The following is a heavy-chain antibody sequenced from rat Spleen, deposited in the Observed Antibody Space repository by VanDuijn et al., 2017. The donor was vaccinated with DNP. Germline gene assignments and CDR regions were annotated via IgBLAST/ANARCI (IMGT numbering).Heavy chain of an antibody. Sequence: EVQLVESGGGLVQPGRSLKLSCAASGVTFSDYDMVWVRQAPTRGLEWVASITTGGGNSYYRDSVKGRFTISRDNAKSTLYLQMDSLRSEETATYYCARQGNNFGYFDYWGQGVMVTVSS. CDR2: ITTGGGNS. CDR3: ARQGNNFGYFDY. D-gene: IGHD1-10*01. CDR1: GVTFSDYD. J-gene: IGHJ2*01. V-gene: IGHV5S11*01.